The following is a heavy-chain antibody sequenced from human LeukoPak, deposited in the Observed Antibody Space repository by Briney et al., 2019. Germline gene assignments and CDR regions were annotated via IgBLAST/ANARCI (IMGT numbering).Heavy chain of an antibody. D-gene: IGHD1-26*01. CDR3: ARGWELNARFFDY. CDR2: INPNNGGT. CDR1: RYTFTAYY. Sequence: ASVKVSCEASRYTFTAYYLHWVRQAPGQGLEWMGRINPNNGGTNYPQKFQGRVTMTRDTSINTAYVELSSLRSDDTAVYYCARGWELNARFFDYWGQGTLVTVSS. V-gene: IGHV1-2*06. J-gene: IGHJ4*02.